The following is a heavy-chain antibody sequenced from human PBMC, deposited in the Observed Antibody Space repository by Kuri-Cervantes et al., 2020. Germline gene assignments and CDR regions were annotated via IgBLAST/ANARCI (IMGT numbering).Heavy chain of an antibody. D-gene: IGHD6-19*01. CDR2: ISSSGSTI. J-gene: IGHJ4*02. CDR1: GFTFSDYY. CDR3: AKGDPTQWLVRLDY. Sequence: GGSLRLSCAASGFTFSDYYMSWIRQAPGKGLEWVSYISSSGSTIYYADSVKGRFTISRDNAKNSLYLQMNSLRAEDTAVYYCAKGDPTQWLVRLDYWGQGTLVTVSS. V-gene: IGHV3-11*01.